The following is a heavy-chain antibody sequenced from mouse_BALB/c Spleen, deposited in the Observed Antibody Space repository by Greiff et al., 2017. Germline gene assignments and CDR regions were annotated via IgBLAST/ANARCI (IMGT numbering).Heavy chain of an antibody. CDR1: GYTFTSYV. V-gene: IGHV1-14*01. Sequence: VQLKQSGPELVKPGASVKMSCKASGYTFTSYVMHWVKQKPGQGLEWIGYINPYNDGTKYNEKFKGKATLTSDKSSSTAYMELSSLTSEDSAVYYCAREDYYGSSYNYFDYWGQGTTLTVSS. D-gene: IGHD1-1*01. CDR3: AREDYYGSSYNYFDY. CDR2: INPYNDGT. J-gene: IGHJ2*01.